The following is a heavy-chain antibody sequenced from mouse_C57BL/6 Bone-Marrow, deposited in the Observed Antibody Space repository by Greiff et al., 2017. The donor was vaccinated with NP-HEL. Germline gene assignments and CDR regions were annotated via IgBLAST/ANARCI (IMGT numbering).Heavy chain of an antibody. Sequence: EVQLQQSGPELVKPGASVKMSCKASGYTFTDYNMHWVKQSHGKSLEWIGYINPNNGGTSYNQKFKGKATLTVNKSSSTAYMELRSLPSEDSAVYYCARWDYGSSYFDYWGQGTTLTVSS. D-gene: IGHD1-1*01. CDR1: GYTFTDYN. V-gene: IGHV1-22*01. J-gene: IGHJ2*01. CDR3: ARWDYGSSYFDY. CDR2: INPNNGGT.